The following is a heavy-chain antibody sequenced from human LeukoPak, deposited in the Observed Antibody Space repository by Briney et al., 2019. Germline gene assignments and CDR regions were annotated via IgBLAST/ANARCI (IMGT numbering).Heavy chain of an antibody. D-gene: IGHD1-26*01. CDR3: ARDVPSAFSGTYVDV. J-gene: IGHJ6*02. Sequence: SETLSLTCTVSGASIRNNYWSWIRQPAGKGLEWIGRVYTSGTTTYNPSLESRVTMSVDTSKNQFSLNLSSVTAADTAVYYCARDVPSAFSGTYVDVGGQGTTVTVSS. CDR2: VYTSGTT. CDR1: GASIRNNY. V-gene: IGHV4-4*07.